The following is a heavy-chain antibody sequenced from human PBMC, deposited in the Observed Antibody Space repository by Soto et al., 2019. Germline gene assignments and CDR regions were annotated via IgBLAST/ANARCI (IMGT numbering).Heavy chain of an antibody. Sequence: SETLSVTCTFSVGSISIHYWSWVRQAPGKGLEWIGHIYYRGSTSYNPSLGSRSTISVDTSNNQLSLKLNSVTTADTAVYYCARDGREASGMDVWGQGTKVTVSS. V-gene: IGHV4-59*11. CDR1: VGSISIHY. CDR3: ARDGREASGMDV. J-gene: IGHJ6*01. CDR2: IYYRGST. D-gene: IGHD1-26*01.